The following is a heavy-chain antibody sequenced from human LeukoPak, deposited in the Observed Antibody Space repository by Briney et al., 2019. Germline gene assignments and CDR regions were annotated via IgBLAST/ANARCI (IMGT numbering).Heavy chain of an antibody. CDR1: GFTFSSYS. V-gene: IGHV3-48*02. Sequence: GGSLRLSCAASGFTFSSYSMNWVRQAPGKGLEWVSYITSSSSKIYYADSVKGRFTISRDNDKNSLYLQMNSLRDEDTAVYYCARGKDGYNSNWFDPWGQGTLVTVSS. D-gene: IGHD5-24*01. CDR3: ARGKDGYNSNWFDP. CDR2: ITSSSSKI. J-gene: IGHJ5*02.